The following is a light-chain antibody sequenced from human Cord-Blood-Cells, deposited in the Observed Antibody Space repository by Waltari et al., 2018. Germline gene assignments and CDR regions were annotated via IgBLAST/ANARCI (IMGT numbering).Light chain of an antibody. CDR2: EVS. V-gene: IGLV2-8*01. J-gene: IGLJ2*01. CDR1: SSDVGGYNY. CDR3: SSYAGSKV. Sequence: ALTKPPSASGSPGQSVTISCTGTSSDVGGYNYVSWYQQHPGKAPKLMIYEVSKRPSGVPDRFSGSKSGNTASLTVSGLQAEDEADYYCSSYAGSKVFGGGTKLTVL.